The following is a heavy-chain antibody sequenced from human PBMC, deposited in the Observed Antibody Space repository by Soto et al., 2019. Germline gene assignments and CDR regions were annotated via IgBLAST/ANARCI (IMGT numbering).Heavy chain of an antibody. CDR1: GGSFSGYY. CDR2: INHSGST. CDR3: ARGFIGSSGYYYYFDY. D-gene: IGHD3-22*01. V-gene: IGHV4-34*01. J-gene: IGHJ4*02. Sequence: SETLSLTCAVYGGSFSGYYWSWIRQPPGKGLEWIGEINHSGSTNYNPSLKSRVTISVDTSKNQFSLKLSSVTAADTAVYYCARGFIGSSGYYYYFDYWGQGTLVTVSS.